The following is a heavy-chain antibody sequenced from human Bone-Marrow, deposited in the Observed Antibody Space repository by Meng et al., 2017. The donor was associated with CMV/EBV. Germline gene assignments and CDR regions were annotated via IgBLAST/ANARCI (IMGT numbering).Heavy chain of an antibody. CDR1: GFTFSSYA. CDR2: ISGSGGST. Sequence: GGSLRLSCAASGFTFSSYAMSWVRQAPGKGLEWVSAISGSGGSTYYADSVKGRFTISRDNSKNTLYLQMNSLRAEDTAVYYCAKDHNLGHVLRFLEWSLLGYWDYWGQGTLATVSS. V-gene: IGHV3-23*01. D-gene: IGHD3-3*01. J-gene: IGHJ4*02. CDR3: AKDHNLGHVLRFLEWSLLGYWDY.